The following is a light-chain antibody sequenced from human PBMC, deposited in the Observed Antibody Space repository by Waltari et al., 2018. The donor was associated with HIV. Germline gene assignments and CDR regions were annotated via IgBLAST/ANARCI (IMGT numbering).Light chain of an antibody. J-gene: IGKJ1*01. Sequence: EIVMTQSPATLSVSPGERVILSCTASQNVITNLAWYQQKPGQAPRPPIYGASTRATGIPPRFSGGGSETECTLTIGSLQSEDFSFYYCQQYNKWPRTFGQGTKVEVK. CDR1: QNVITN. CDR3: QQYNKWPRT. V-gene: IGKV3-15*01. CDR2: GAS.